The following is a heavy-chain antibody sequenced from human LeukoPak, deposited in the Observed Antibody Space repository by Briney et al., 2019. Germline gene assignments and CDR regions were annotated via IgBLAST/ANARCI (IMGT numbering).Heavy chain of an antibody. D-gene: IGHD6-13*01. J-gene: IGHJ4*02. CDR2: ISNDGSKA. CDR1: GFIFSSYA. Sequence: GGSLRLSRAASGFIFSSYAMQWVPQAPGKGRGGVEAISNDGSKAYYAQCVKGRFTISRDNSKSTVYLQMNSLRAEDTAVYHCARDRGIAGRFDYWGQGTLVTVSS. CDR3: ARDRGIAGRFDY. V-gene: IGHV3-30-3*01.